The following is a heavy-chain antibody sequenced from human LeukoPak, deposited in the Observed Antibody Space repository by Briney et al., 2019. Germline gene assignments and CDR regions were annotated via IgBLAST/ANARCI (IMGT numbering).Heavy chain of an antibody. J-gene: IGHJ5*02. CDR1: GYTFTSYA. Sequence: ASVTVSCKASGYTFTSYAMLWVRQAPGQRLEWMGWINAGNGNTKYSQKFQGRVTITRDTSASTAYMELSSLRSEDTAVYYCARDQGMDDYVWGSYRYRRNWFDPWGQGTLVTVSS. CDR2: INAGNGNT. D-gene: IGHD3-16*02. CDR3: ARDQGMDDYVWGSYRYRRNWFDP. V-gene: IGHV1-3*01.